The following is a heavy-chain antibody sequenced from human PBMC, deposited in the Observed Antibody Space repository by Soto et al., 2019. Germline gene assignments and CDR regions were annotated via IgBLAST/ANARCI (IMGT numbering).Heavy chain of an antibody. V-gene: IGHV1-46*01. D-gene: IGHD5-18*01. CDR3: ARDQTAMVAGRYGMDV. Sequence: ASVKVSCKASGYTSTSYYMHWVRQAPGQGLEWMGIINPSGGSTSYAQKFQGRVTMTRDTSTSTVYMELSSLRSEDTAVYYCARDQTAMVAGRYGMDVWGQGTTVTVSS. CDR1: GYTSTSYY. CDR2: INPSGGST. J-gene: IGHJ6*02.